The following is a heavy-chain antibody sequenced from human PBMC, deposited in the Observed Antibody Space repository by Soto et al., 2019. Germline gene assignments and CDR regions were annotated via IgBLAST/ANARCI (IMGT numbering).Heavy chain of an antibody. CDR3: ARAPPRGRFWEWYPRSYYYYYGMDV. J-gene: IGHJ6*02. V-gene: IGHV1-69*01. CDR2: IIPIFGTA. Sequence: QVQLVQSGAEVKKPGSSVKVSCKASGGTFSSYAISWVRQAPGQWLEWMGGIIPIFGTANYAQKFQGRVTITADESTSTAYMELSSLRSEDTAVYYCARAPPRGRFWEWYPRSYYYYYGMDVWGQGTTVTVSS. D-gene: IGHD3-3*01. CDR1: GGTFSSYA.